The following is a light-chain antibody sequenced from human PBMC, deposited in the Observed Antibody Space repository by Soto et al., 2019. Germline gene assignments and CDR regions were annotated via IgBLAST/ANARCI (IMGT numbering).Light chain of an antibody. CDR2: GAS. CDR3: HQYNSWPQT. V-gene: IGKV3-15*01. J-gene: IGKJ1*01. Sequence: EIVMTQSPATLSVSPGERATLSCRASQSVSGNLAWYQQKPGQAPRLLIYGASTRATGIPARFSGSGSGTEFTLTISSLQSEDFAVYYCHQYNSWPQTFGQGTKLEIK. CDR1: QSVSGN.